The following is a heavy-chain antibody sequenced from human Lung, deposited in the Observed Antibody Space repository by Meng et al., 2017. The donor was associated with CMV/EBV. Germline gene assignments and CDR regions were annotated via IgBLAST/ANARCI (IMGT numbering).Heavy chain of an antibody. D-gene: IGHD6-19*01. Sequence: ESXKISXAASGFTFSTYWMHWVRQVPGKGLVWVTRINSDGSGTTYADSVKGRFTISRDNAKNTLYLHMSSLRAEDTAMYYCVRGHSSGWYKFDSWGQGTLVTVSS. CDR3: VRGHSSGWYKFDS. CDR2: INSDGSGT. CDR1: GFTFSTYW. V-gene: IGHV3-74*01. J-gene: IGHJ4*02.